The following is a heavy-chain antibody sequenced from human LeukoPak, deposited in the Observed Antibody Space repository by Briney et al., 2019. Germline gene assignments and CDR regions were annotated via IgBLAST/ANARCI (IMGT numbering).Heavy chain of an antibody. J-gene: IGHJ6*02. V-gene: IGHV1-46*01. CDR1: GYTFTSYY. Sequence: GASVKVSCKASGYTFTSYYMHWVRQAPGQGLEWMGIINPSGGSTSYAQKFQGRVTMTRDTSTSTVYMELSSLRSEDTAVYYCARGARYCSGGSCYLQSYYYGMDVWGQGTTVTVSS. CDR3: ARGARYCSGGSCYLQSYYYGMDV. CDR2: INPSGGST. D-gene: IGHD2-15*01.